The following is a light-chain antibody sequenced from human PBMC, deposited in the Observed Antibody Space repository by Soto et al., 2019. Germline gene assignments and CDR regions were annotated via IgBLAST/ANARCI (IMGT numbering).Light chain of an antibody. CDR2: GAS. J-gene: IGKJ4*01. CDR3: QQYNNWPLT. CDR1: QSVTSN. V-gene: IGKV3-15*01. Sequence: ERVMTQSPVTLSVSPGERATLSCRASQSVTSNLAWYQQKPGQPPRLLIYGASTRATAVPARFSGSGSGTEFTVIISSLQSEDFAVYYCQQYNNWPLTFGGGTKVDIK.